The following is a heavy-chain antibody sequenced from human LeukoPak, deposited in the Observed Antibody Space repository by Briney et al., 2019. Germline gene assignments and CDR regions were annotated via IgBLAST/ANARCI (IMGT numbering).Heavy chain of an antibody. CDR3: ARGKNSPDKLLWFGELLYQLFDY. J-gene: IGHJ4*02. CDR1: GYTFTSYD. V-gene: IGHV1-8*01. CDR2: MNPNSGNT. Sequence: ASVKVSCKASGYTFTSYDINWVRQATGQGLEWMGWMNPNSGNTGYAQKFQGRVTMTRNTSISTAYMELSSLRSEDTAVYYCARGKNSPDKLLWFGELLYQLFDYWGQGTLVTVSS. D-gene: IGHD3-10*01.